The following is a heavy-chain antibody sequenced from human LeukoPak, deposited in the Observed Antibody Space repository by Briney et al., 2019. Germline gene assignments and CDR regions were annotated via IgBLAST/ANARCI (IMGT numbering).Heavy chain of an antibody. CDR3: ARGRVSSGWSTFDY. CDR1: GFTFSSYA. Sequence: GGSLRLSCAASGFTFSSYAMSWVRQAPGKGLEWVSAISGSGGSTYYADSVKGRFTISRDNSKSTLYLQMNSLRPEDTAVYYCARGRVSSGWSTFDYWGQGTLVAVSS. D-gene: IGHD6-19*01. V-gene: IGHV3-23*01. J-gene: IGHJ4*02. CDR2: ISGSGGST.